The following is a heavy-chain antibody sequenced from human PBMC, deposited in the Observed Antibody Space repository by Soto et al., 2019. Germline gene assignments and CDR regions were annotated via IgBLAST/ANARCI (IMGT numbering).Heavy chain of an antibody. V-gene: IGHV3-74*01. Sequence: EVQLVESGGGLVQPGGSLRLSCAASGFILSNHWMHWVRQAPGRGLEWVSRINSGGTRTTYADAVKGRFTISRDIAKNTLYQKMNGLRAEDRVVNYCARVPNYYDGGFCDSGGQGALVTVPS. CDR2: INSGGTRT. CDR3: ARVPNYYDGGFCDS. D-gene: IGHD3-22*01. CDR1: GFILSNHW. J-gene: IGHJ4*02.